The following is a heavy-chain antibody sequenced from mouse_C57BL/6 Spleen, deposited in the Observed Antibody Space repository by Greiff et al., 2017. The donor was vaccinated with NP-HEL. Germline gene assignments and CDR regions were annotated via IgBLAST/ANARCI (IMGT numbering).Heavy chain of an antibody. CDR1: GFNIKNNY. CDR3: ARCLRRHFDY. D-gene: IGHD1-2*01. Sequence: EVKLQQSVAELVRPGASVKLSCTASGFNIKNNYMHWVKQRPEQGLEWIGRIDPANGNNKYAPKFQGKATITADTSSNPAYLQLSSLTSEDTAIYDCARCLRRHFDYWGQGTTLTVSS. J-gene: IGHJ2*01. V-gene: IGHV14-3*01. CDR2: IDPANGNN.